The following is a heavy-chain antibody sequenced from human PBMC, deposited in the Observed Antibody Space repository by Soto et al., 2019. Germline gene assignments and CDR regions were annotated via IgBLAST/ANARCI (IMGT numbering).Heavy chain of an antibody. Sequence: SETLSLTCTVSGGSISSSSYYWGWIRQPPGKGLEWIGSIYYSGSTYYNPSLKSRVTISVDTSKNQFSLKLSSVTAADTAVYYCARHYRGGYTEIYYYYYYMDVWGKGTTVTVSS. CDR2: IYYSGST. CDR1: GGSISSSSYY. V-gene: IGHV4-39*01. J-gene: IGHJ6*03. D-gene: IGHD5-12*01. CDR3: ARHYRGGYTEIYYYYYYMDV.